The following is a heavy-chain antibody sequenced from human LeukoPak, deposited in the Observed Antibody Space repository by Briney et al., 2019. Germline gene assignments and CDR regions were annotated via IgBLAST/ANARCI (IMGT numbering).Heavy chain of an antibody. CDR1: GGSFSGYY. V-gene: IGHV4-34*01. J-gene: IGHJ1*01. Sequence: SETLSLTCAVYGGSFSGYYWSWIRQPPGKGLEWIGEINHSGSTNYNPSLKSRVTISVDTSKNQFSLELSSMTAADTAVYYCARGPTLKYFHHWGQGTLVSVSS. CDR2: INHSGST. CDR3: ARGPTLKYFHH.